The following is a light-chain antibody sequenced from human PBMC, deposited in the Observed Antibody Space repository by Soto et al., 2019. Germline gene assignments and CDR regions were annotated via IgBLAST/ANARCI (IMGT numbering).Light chain of an antibody. CDR3: AAWDDSLSGVV. CDR1: SSNIGSNY. J-gene: IGLJ2*01. CDR2: RNN. V-gene: IGLV1-47*01. Sequence: QSVLTQPPSPSGTPGQRVTISCSGKSSNIGSNYVYWYQQLPGTAPKLLIYRNNQRPSGVPDRFSGSKSGTSASLAISGLRSEDEADYYCAAWDDSLSGVVFGGGTKVTVL.